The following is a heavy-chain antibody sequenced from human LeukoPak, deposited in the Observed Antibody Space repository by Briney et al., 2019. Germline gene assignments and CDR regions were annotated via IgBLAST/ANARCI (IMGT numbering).Heavy chain of an antibody. J-gene: IGHJ6*03. CDR1: GLTFSSYA. D-gene: IGHD5-12*01. CDR2: ISYDGSNK. V-gene: IGHV3-30-3*01. CDR3: ARDRRQIIVATTPYYHYYMDV. Sequence: GGSLRLSCAVSGLTFSSYAMHWVRQAPGKGLEWVAVISYDGSNKYFADSVKGRFTISRDNSENTLSLQMRFLRVEDTAVYYCARDRRQIIVATTPYYHYYMDVWGKGTTVTVS.